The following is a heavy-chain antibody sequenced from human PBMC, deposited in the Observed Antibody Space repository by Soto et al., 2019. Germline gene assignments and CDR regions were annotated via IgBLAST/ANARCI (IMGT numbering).Heavy chain of an antibody. CDR1: GFSFSTYA. V-gene: IGHV3-23*01. Sequence: GGSLRLSCAASGFSFSTYAMSWVRQAPGKGLEWVSAISGSGGSTYYADSVKGRFTISRDKSKNTLYLQMDSLRAEDTAVYYCAKSSGNRIAAINYYYYMDVWGKGTTVTVSS. CDR3: AKSSGNRIAAINYYYYMDV. D-gene: IGHD6-13*01. CDR2: ISGSGGST. J-gene: IGHJ6*03.